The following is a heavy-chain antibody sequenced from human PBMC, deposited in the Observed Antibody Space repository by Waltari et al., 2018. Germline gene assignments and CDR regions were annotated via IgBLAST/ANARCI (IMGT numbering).Heavy chain of an antibody. V-gene: IGHV4-38-2*01. CDR1: GYSISSGYY. D-gene: IGHD3-10*01. J-gene: IGHJ4*02. CDR2: IYHSGST. Sequence: QVQLQESGPGLVKPSATLSLTCAVPGYSISSGYYWGWIRQPPGKGLEWIGSIYHSGSTYYNPSLKSRVTISVDTSKNQFSLKLSSVTAADTAVYYCASLRSMVQGALVDYWGQGTLVTVSS. CDR3: ASLRSMVQGALVDY.